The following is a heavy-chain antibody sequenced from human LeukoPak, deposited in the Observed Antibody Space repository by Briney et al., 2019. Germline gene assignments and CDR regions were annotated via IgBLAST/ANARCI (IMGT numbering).Heavy chain of an antibody. D-gene: IGHD3-10*01. J-gene: IGHJ6*02. V-gene: IGHV4-59*08. CDR1: GGSISNYY. CDR2: IYYSGST. Sequence: SETLSLTCTVSGGSISNYYWSWIRQPPGKGLEWIGYIYYSGSTNYNPSLKSRVTISVDTSKNQFSLKLSSVIAADTAVYYCARAGFVDNHGMDVWGQGTTVTVSS. CDR3: ARAGFVDNHGMDV.